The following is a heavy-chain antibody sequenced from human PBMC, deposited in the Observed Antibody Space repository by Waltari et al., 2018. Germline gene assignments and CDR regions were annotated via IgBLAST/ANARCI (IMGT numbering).Heavy chain of an antibody. CDR2: ISSTTRYI. CDR1: GLPFTGIV. J-gene: IGHJ4*02. V-gene: IGHV3-21*01. Sequence: EVQLVESGGGLVKPGGSLRLSCAASGLPFTGIVMNWVRQAPGQGLEWVSSISSTTRYIYYADSVKGRFTISRDNAKNSLSLQMNSLRAEDTAVYYCARGYCRGVICYFDFWGQGTLVTVSS. D-gene: IGHD2-15*01. CDR3: ARGYCRGVICYFDF.